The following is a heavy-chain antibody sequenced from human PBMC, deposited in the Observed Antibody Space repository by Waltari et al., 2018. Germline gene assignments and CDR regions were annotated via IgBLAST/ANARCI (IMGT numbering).Heavy chain of an antibody. CDR3: ARGYCSGGSCYWDAFDI. D-gene: IGHD2-15*01. CDR1: GYTFTSYD. Sequence: QVQLVQSGAEVKKPGASVKVSCKASGYTFTSYDINWVRQATGQGLEWMGWMNPNSGNTGYAQKFQGRVTITRNTSISTGYMELSSLRSEDTAVYYCARGYCSGGSCYWDAFDIWGQGTMVTVSS. J-gene: IGHJ3*02. V-gene: IGHV1-8*03. CDR2: MNPNSGNT.